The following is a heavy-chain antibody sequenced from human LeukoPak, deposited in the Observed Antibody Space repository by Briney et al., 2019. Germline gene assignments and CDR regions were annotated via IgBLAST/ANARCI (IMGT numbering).Heavy chain of an antibody. V-gene: IGHV4-34*01. CDR3: ARRRGWLPFDY. Sequence: IPSETLSLTCAVYGGSFSGYYWSWIRQPPGKGLEWIGEINHSGSTNYNPSLKSRVTISVDTSKNQFSLKLSSVTAADTAVYYCARRRGWLPFDYWGQGTLVTVSS. CDR1: GGSFSGYY. D-gene: IGHD6-19*01. J-gene: IGHJ4*02. CDR2: INHSGST.